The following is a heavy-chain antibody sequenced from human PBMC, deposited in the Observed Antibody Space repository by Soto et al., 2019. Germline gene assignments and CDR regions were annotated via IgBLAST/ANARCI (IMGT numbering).Heavy chain of an antibody. CDR1: GYTFTSYG. V-gene: IGHV1-18*01. Sequence: GASVKVSCKASGYTFTSYGISWVRQAPGQGLEWMGWISAYNGNTNYAQKLQGRVTMTTDTSTSTAYMEPRSLRSDDTAVYYCARSSKRNYYYGMDVWGQGTTVTVSS. CDR2: ISAYNGNT. CDR3: ARSSKRNYYYGMDV. D-gene: IGHD3-10*01. J-gene: IGHJ6*02.